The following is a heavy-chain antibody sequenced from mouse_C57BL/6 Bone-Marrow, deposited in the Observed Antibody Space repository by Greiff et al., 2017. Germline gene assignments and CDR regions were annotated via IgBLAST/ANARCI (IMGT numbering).Heavy chain of an antibody. D-gene: IGHD2-10*02. CDR2: IWWDDDK. Sequence: QVTLKVSGPGILQPSQTLSLSCSFSGFSLSTFGMGVGWIRHPSGHGLEWLAHIWWDDDKYYNPALMRSLPISKDTSKNQVFHKIANVDTADTATFYCTRIAGVFSLYFDYWCQGTTLPVSS. CDR1: GFSLSTFGMG. CDR3: TRIAGVFSLYFDY. J-gene: IGHJ2*01. V-gene: IGHV8-8*01.